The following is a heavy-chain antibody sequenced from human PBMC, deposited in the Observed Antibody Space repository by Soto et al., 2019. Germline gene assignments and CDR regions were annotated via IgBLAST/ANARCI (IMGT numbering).Heavy chain of an antibody. J-gene: IGHJ3*02. CDR2: ISASGGST. Sequence: GGCLRLSCAASGFTFNNYAMNWVRQAPGKGLEWVSSISASGGSTYYADSVRGRFTISRDNSKNTLYLQTNSLRAEDTAVYYSAKARTRSYADALDIWGQGTLVTVSS. V-gene: IGHV3-23*01. CDR1: GFTFNNYA. D-gene: IGHD2-8*01. CDR3: AKARTRSYADALDI.